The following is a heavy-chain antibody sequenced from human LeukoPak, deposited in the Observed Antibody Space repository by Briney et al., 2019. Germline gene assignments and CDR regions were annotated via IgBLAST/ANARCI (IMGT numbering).Heavy chain of an antibody. D-gene: IGHD3-3*01. Sequence: GGSLRLSCAASGFTFSSYSMNWVRQAPGRGLEWASSISSSSSYIYYADSVKGRFTISRDNAKNSLYLQMNSLRAEDTAVYYCARDYRAHYDFWSGYYAGGYYFDYWGQGTLVTVSS. V-gene: IGHV3-21*01. J-gene: IGHJ4*02. CDR2: ISSSSSYI. CDR3: ARDYRAHYDFWSGYYAGGYYFDY. CDR1: GFTFSSYS.